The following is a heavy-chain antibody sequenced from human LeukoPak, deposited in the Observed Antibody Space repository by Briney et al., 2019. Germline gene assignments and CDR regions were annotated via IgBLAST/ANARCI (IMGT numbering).Heavy chain of an antibody. CDR1: GYTFTIYA. Sequence: GASVKVSLKASGYTFTIYAFSWVRQAPGQGLEWMGWISANNGNTNYAQKLHDRVTITTDTSTRTAYMEMRSLRYDDTAVYYCARDWSSNSHIVTDYWGQGTLVPVSS. D-gene: IGHD2-2*01. V-gene: IGHV1-18*01. CDR2: ISANNGNT. J-gene: IGHJ4*02. CDR3: ARDWSSNSHIVTDY.